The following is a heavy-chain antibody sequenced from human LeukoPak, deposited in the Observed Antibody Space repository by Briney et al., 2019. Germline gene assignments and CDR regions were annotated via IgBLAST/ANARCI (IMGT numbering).Heavy chain of an antibody. V-gene: IGHV4-59*01. J-gene: IGHJ6*03. CDR2: IYYSGST. CDR3: ARGQYDFWSGPYYYMDV. D-gene: IGHD3-3*01. Sequence: SETLSLTCTVSGGSISSYYWSWIRQPPGKGLEWIGYIYYSGSTNYNPSLKSRVTISVDTSKNQFSLKLSSVTAADTAVYYCARGQYDFWSGPYYYMDVWGKGTTVTVSS. CDR1: GGSISSYY.